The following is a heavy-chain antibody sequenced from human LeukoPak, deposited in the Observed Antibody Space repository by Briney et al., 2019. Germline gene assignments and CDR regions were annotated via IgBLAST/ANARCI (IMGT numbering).Heavy chain of an antibody. Sequence: SETLSLTCTVSGGSVSSGSYYWSWIRQPPGKGLEWIGYIYYSGSTNYNPSLKSRVTISVDTSKNQFSLKLSSVTAADTAVYYCARGASSWYGGYFDHWGQGTLVTVSS. J-gene: IGHJ4*02. CDR1: GGSVSSGSYY. CDR2: IYYSGST. D-gene: IGHD6-13*01. V-gene: IGHV4-61*01. CDR3: ARGASSWYGGYFDH.